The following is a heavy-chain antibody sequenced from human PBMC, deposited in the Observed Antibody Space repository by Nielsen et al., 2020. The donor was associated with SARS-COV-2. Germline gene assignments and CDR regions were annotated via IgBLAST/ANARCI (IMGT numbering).Heavy chain of an antibody. CDR2: MNPNSGNT. CDR1: GYTFTSYG. CDR3: ARGRDTYSSGWYVGDGMDV. Sequence: ASVKVSCKASGYTFTSYGISWVRQATGQGLEWMGWMNPNSGNTGYAQKFQGRVTMTRNTSISTAYMELSSLRSEDTAVYYCARGRDTYSSGWYVGDGMDVWGQGTTVTVSS. D-gene: IGHD6-19*01. J-gene: IGHJ6*02. V-gene: IGHV1-8*02.